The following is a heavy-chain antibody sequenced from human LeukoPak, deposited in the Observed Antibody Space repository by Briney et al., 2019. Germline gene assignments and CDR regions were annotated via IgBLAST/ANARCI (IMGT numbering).Heavy chain of an antibody. V-gene: IGHV1-46*01. Sequence: ASVKVSCKASGYTFTSYYMRWVRQAPGQGLEWMGIINPSGGSTSYAQKFQGRVTMTGDTSTSTVYMELSSLRSEDTAVYYCARAQPHYYDSSGHAPYYFDYWGQGTLVTVSS. CDR1: GYTFTSYY. J-gene: IGHJ4*02. CDR3: ARAQPHYYDSSGHAPYYFDY. CDR2: INPSGGST. D-gene: IGHD3-22*01.